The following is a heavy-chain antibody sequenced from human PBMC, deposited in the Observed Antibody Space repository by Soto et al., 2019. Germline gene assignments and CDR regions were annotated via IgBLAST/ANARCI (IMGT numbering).Heavy chain of an antibody. CDR1: GGSISNYY. CDR3: ARAGYSYATGYYFDY. D-gene: IGHD5-18*01. V-gene: IGHV4-59*01. CDR2: VYYTGST. J-gene: IGHJ4*02. Sequence: SETVSLTCTVSGGSISNYYWSWIRLPPGKGLEWIGFVYYTGSTNYNPSLRSRVAMSVDTSKNQFSLKLTSVTAADTGVFYCARAGYSYATGYYFDYWGQGTLVTVSS.